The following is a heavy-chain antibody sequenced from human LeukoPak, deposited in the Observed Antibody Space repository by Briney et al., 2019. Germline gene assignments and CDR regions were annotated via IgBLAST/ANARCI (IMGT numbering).Heavy chain of an antibody. D-gene: IGHD6-13*01. CDR2: ISSSGSTI. CDR1: GFTFSDYY. CDR3: ARTDSSSWYPNWFGP. J-gene: IGHJ5*02. V-gene: IGHV3-11*01. Sequence: GSLRLSCATSGFTFSDYYMSWIRQAPGKGLEWVSYISSSGSTIYYADSVKGRITIPRDNAKNSLYLQMNSLRAEDTAVYYCARTDSSSWYPNWFGPWGQGTLVTVSS.